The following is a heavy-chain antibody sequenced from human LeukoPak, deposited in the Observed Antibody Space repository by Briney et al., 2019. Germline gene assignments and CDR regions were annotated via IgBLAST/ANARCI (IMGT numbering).Heavy chain of an antibody. CDR1: GFTFSSYS. CDR2: ISSSSSYI. J-gene: IGHJ3*02. D-gene: IGHD2-2*02. V-gene: IGHV3-21*01. CDR3: ARSIVVPAAIEGYTLGDAFDI. Sequence: GGSLRLSCAASGFTFSSYSMNWVRQAPGKGLEWVSSISSSSSYIYYADSVKGRFTISRDNAKNSPYLQMNSLRAEDTAVYYCARSIVVPAAIEGYTLGDAFDIWGQGTMVTVSS.